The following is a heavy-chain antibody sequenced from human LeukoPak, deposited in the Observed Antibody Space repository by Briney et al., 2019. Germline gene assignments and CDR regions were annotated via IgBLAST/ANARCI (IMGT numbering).Heavy chain of an antibody. J-gene: IGHJ6*02. V-gene: IGHV4-34*01. CDR3: ARGVGHPLADYCYYGMDV. CDR2: INHSGST. D-gene: IGHD3/OR15-3a*01. CDR1: GGSFSGYY. Sequence: SETLSLTCAVYGGSFSGYYWSWIRQPPGKGLEWIGEINHSGSTNYNPSLKSRVTISVDTSKNQFSLKLSSVTAADTAVYYCARGVGHPLADYCYYGMDVWGQGTTVTVSS.